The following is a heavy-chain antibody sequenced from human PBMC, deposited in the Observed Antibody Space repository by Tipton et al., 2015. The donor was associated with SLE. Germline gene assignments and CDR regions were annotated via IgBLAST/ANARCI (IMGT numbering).Heavy chain of an antibody. J-gene: IGHJ3*02. CDR2: IYYSGST. D-gene: IGHD3-22*01. V-gene: IGHV4-59*01. Sequence: TLSLTCTVSGGSISSYYWSWIRQPPGKGLEWIGYIYYSGSTNYNPSLKSRVTISVDTSKNQFSLKLSSVTAADTAVYYCASTDDYYDSSAQGAFDIWGQGTMVTVSS. CDR3: ASTDDYYDSSAQGAFDI. CDR1: GGSISSYY.